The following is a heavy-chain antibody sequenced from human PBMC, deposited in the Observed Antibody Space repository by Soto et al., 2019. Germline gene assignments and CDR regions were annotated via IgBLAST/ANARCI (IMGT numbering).Heavy chain of an antibody. CDR1: GFTFSSYA. Sequence: GGSLRLSCAASGFTFSSYAMSWVRQAPGKGLEWVSAISGSGGSTYYADSVKGRFTISRDNSKNTLYLQMNSLRAEDTAVYYCAGVCSNVQYYGSGRGSFGLWGQGTLVTVSS. V-gene: IGHV3-23*01. D-gene: IGHD3-10*01. J-gene: IGHJ4*02. CDR2: ISGSGGST. CDR3: AGVCSNVQYYGSGRGSFGL.